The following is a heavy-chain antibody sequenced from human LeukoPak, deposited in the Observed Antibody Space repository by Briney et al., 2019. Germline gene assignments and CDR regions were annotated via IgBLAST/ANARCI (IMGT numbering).Heavy chain of an antibody. CDR1: GASISHYH. CDR3: ARQDGFN. D-gene: IGHD3-10*01. CDR2: MYYSGST. J-gene: IGHJ4*02. Sequence: SETLSLTCTVSGASISHYHWSWFRQPPGKGLEWIGYMYYSGSTNYNPSLKSRVTISLDTSKNQFSLKLTSVTAADTAVYYCARQDGFNWGQGILVTVSS. V-gene: IGHV4-59*08.